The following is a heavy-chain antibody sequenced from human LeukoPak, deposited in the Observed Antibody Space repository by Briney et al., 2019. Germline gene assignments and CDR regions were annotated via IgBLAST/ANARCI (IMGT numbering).Heavy chain of an antibody. CDR2: ISSSSYI. CDR3: AREPMVRGVKGGLDY. D-gene: IGHD3-10*01. CDR1: GFTFSSYS. Sequence: GGSLRLSCAASGFTFSSYSMNWVRQAPGKGLEWVSSISSSSYIYYADSVKGRFTISRDNAKNSLYLQMNSLRAEDTAVYYCAREPMVRGVKGGLDYWGQGTLVTVSS. J-gene: IGHJ4*02. V-gene: IGHV3-21*01.